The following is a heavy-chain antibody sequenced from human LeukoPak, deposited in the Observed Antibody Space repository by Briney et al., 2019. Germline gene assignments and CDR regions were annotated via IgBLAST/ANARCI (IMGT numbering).Heavy chain of an antibody. D-gene: IGHD3-10*02. CDR1: GFTFSSYA. CDR2: ISGSGGST. CDR3: AELGITMIGGV. Sequence: GGSLRLSCAASGFTFSSYAMSWVRQSPGRGLEWVSGISGSGGSTYYADSVKGRFTISRDNSKNTLYLQMNSLRAEDTAVYYCAELGITMIGGVWGKGTTVTISS. V-gene: IGHV3-23*01. J-gene: IGHJ6*04.